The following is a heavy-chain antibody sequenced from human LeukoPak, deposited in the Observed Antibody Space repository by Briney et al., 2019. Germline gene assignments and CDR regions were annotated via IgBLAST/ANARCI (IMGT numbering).Heavy chain of an antibody. V-gene: IGHV3-21*04. CDR3: ALPGEGYYDILTGYYGMDV. J-gene: IGHJ6*02. CDR1: GFTFSSYS. D-gene: IGHD3-9*01. Sequence: GGSLRLSCAASGFTFSSYSMNWVRQAPGKGLEWVSSISSSSSYIYYADSVKGRFTISRDNAKNSLYLQMNSLRAEDTAVYYCALPGEGYYDILTGYYGMDVWGQGTTVTVSS. CDR2: ISSSSSYI.